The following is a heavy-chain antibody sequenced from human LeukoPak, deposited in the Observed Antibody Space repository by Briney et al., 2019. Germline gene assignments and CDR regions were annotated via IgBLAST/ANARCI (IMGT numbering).Heavy chain of an antibody. D-gene: IGHD2-15*01. V-gene: IGHV3-66*01. CDR1: GFSVNSNY. CDR2: LYGTGKT. J-gene: IGHJ4*02. Sequence: PGGSLRLSCAASGFSVNSNYLSWVRQAPGKGLEWVSVLYGTGKTYYADSVKGRFTISRDNSKNTLYLQMNSLRAEDTAVYYCARENCGGGYCYDPYCFDYWGQGTLVTVSS. CDR3: ARENCGGGYCYDPYCFDY.